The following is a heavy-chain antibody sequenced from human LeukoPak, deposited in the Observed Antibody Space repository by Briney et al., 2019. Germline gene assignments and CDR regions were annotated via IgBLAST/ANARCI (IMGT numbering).Heavy chain of an antibody. CDR1: GGSISSSSYY. CDR2: IYYSGST. D-gene: IGHD3-3*01. CDR3: ARSPGEGSHVSGIDAFDI. V-gene: IGHV4-30-4*08. Sequence: KPSETLSLTCTVSGGSISSSSYYWGWIRQPPGKGLEWIGYIYYSGSTYYNPSLKSRVTISVDTSKNQFSLKLSSVTAADTAVYYCARSPGEGSHVSGIDAFDIWGQGTMVTVSS. J-gene: IGHJ3*02.